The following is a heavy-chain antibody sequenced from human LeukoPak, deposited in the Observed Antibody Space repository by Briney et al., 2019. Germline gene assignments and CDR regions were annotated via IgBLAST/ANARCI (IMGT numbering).Heavy chain of an antibody. D-gene: IGHD4-17*01. J-gene: IGHJ6*03. CDR2: IYTSGST. Sequence: SETLSLTCTVSGGSISSYYWSWIRQPAGKGLEWIGRIYTSGSTNYNPSLKSRVTMSVDTSKNQFSLKLSSVTAADTAVYYCARVSGDYGDYDFGYYYYMDVWGKGTTVTVSS. V-gene: IGHV4-4*07. CDR1: GGSISSYY. CDR3: ARVSGDYGDYDFGYYYYMDV.